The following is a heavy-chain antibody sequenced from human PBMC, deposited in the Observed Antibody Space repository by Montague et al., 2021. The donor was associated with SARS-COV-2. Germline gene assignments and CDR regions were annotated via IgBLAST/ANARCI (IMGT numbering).Heavy chain of an antibody. D-gene: IGHD2-2*03. CDR1: GDSVCPVARSSSDGVS. CDR2: TYYRSKWYN. CDR3: ARKMDSSFDV. Sequence: CAISGDSVCPVARSSSDGVSWHGIKQSPHRVRERLVSTYYRSKWYNDSAPSVSGRATVKPDTSRNQFSLHLDSVTPEDTALYFCARKMDSSFDVWGKGTMVIVSS. J-gene: IGHJ3*01. V-gene: IGHV6-1*01.